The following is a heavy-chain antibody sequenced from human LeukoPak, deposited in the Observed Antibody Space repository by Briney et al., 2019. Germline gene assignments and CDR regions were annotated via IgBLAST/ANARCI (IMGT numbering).Heavy chain of an antibody. CDR1: GYTFTGYY. CDR2: INPNSGGT. Sequence: ASVKVSCKASGYTFTGYYMHWVRQAPGQGLEWMGRINPNSGGTNYAQKFQGRVTMTRDTSISTAYMELSRLRSDDTAVYYCARGLPNIVVVPGPRYNWLDPWGQGTLVTVSS. D-gene: IGHD2-2*01. V-gene: IGHV1-2*06. J-gene: IGHJ5*02. CDR3: ARGLPNIVVVPGPRYNWLDP.